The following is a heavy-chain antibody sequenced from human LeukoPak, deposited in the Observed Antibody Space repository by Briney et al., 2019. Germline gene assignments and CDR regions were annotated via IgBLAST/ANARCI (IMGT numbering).Heavy chain of an antibody. CDR3: ARDRITIFGVVTLYYYYGMDV. J-gene: IGHJ6*02. CDR2: ISSSGSTI. D-gene: IGHD3-3*01. V-gene: IGHV3-11*01. Sequence: GRSLRLSCAASGFTFSDYYMSWIRQAPGKGLEWVSYISSSGSTIYYADSVKGRFTISRDNAKNSLYLQMNSLRAEDTAVYYCARDRITIFGVVTLYYYYGMDVWGQGTTVTVSS. CDR1: GFTFSDYY.